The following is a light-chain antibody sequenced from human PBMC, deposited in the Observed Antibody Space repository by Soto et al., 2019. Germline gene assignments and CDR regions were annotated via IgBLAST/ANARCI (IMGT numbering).Light chain of an antibody. J-gene: IGLJ1*01. CDR3: SSYTSSSTLYV. CDR1: SSDVGIYNR. V-gene: IGLV2-18*02. Sequence: QSVLTQPPSVSGSPGQSVTISCTGTSSDVGIYNRVSWYQQPPGTAPKLIIYGVNNRPSGVPDRFSGSRSGNTASLTISGLQAEDEADYYCSSYTSSSTLYVFGTGTKVT. CDR2: GVN.